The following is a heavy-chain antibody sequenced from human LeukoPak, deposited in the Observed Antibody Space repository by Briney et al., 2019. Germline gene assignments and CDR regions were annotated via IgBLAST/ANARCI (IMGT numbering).Heavy chain of an antibody. V-gene: IGHV3-30-3*01. CDR3: ARVATDYLWESYRVTPPIYHLDY. CDR2: ISYDGSNK. CDR1: GFTFSSYA. J-gene: IGHJ4*02. D-gene: IGHD3-16*02. Sequence: GGSLRLSCAASGFTFSSYAMHWVRQAPGKGLGWVSVISYDGSNKYYADSVKGRFTISRDNSKNTLYLQMNSLRAEDTAVYYCARVATDYLWESYRVTPPIYHLDYWGQGTLVTVSS.